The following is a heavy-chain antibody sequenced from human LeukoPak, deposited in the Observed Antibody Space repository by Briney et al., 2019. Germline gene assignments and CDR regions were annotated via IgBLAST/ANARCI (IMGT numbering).Heavy chain of an antibody. D-gene: IGHD3-3*01. CDR1: GFTFSSYW. J-gene: IGHJ4*02. CDR3: AKVRGAFGDLTIFYSQEMEY. CDR2: IKQDGSEK. V-gene: IGHV3-7*01. Sequence: GGSLRLSCAASGFTFSSYWMAWVRQAPGKVVEWLANIKQDGSEKYYVDSVKGRFTISRDNSKNTLYLQMNSLRAEDTAVYYCAKVRGAFGDLTIFYSQEMEYWGQGTLVTVSS.